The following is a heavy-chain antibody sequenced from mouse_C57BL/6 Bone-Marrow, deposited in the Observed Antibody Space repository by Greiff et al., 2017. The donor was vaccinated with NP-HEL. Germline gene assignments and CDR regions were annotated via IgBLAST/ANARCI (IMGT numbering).Heavy chain of an antibody. J-gene: IGHJ1*03. V-gene: IGHV5-9-1*02. CDR1: GFTFSSYA. D-gene: IGHD1-1*01. CDR3: TREGLYYGSSYWYFDV. CDR2: ISSGGDYI. Sequence: EVKLVESGEGLVKPGGSLKLSCAASGFTFSSYAMSWVRQTPEKRLEWVAYISSGGDYIYYADTVKGRFTISRDNARNTLYLQMSSLKSEDTARYYCTREGLYYGSSYWYFDVWGTGTTVTVSS.